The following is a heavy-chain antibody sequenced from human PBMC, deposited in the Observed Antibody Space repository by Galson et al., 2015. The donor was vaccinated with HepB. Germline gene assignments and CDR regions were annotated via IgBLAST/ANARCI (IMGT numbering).Heavy chain of an antibody. J-gene: IGHJ4*02. V-gene: IGHV3-21*01. CDR1: GLNFSLYS. D-gene: IGHD3-10*01. Sequence: LRLSCAASGLNFSLYSMNWVRQAPGKGLEWVSSISSSGSYIYYGDSVKGRYTVSRDSAKTSVYLQMNSLRGDDTAVYYCARALPSGIRGGRVFDHWGQGTLVTVSS. CDR2: ISSSGSYI. CDR3: ARALPSGIRGGRVFDH.